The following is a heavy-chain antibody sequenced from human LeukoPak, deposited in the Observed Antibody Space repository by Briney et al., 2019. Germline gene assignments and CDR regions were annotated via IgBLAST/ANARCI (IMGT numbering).Heavy chain of an antibody. V-gene: IGHV3-23*01. J-gene: IGHJ3*02. CDR3: AKLPVTTGWAAFDI. CDR2: ISGSGGST. D-gene: IGHD4-17*01. Sequence: GGSLRLSCAASGFTFSSYSMNWVRQAPGKGLEWVSGISGSGGSTYYVDSVKGRFTISRDNSKNTLYLQMNSLRAEDTAVYYCAKLPVTTGWAAFDIWGQGTMVTVSS. CDR1: GFTFSSYS.